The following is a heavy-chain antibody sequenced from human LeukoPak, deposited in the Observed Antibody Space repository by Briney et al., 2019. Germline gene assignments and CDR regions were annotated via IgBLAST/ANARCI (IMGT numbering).Heavy chain of an antibody. D-gene: IGHD6-13*01. J-gene: IGHJ4*02. V-gene: IGHV1-2*02. Sequence: ASVKVSCKASGYTFTGYYMHWVRQAPGQGLEGRGWINPNSGGTNYAQKFQGRVTMTRDTSISTAYMELSRLRSDDTAVYYCARVAPGIAAAGGGGYDYWGQGTLVTVSS. CDR3: ARVAPGIAAAGGGGYDY. CDR1: GYTFTGYY. CDR2: INPNSGGT.